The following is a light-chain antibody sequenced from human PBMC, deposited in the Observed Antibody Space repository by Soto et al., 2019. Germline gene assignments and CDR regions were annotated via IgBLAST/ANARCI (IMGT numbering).Light chain of an antibody. V-gene: IGKV3-20*01. CDR1: QNVISNY. CDR2: GAS. Sequence: EIVLAQSPGTLSLSPGERATLSCRASQNVISNYLAWYQQKPGQAPRLIIYGASSGATGIPDRFSGSGSGTDFTLTISRLEPEDFAVYYCQQYGTSPWTFGQGTKGEIK. CDR3: QQYGTSPWT. J-gene: IGKJ1*01.